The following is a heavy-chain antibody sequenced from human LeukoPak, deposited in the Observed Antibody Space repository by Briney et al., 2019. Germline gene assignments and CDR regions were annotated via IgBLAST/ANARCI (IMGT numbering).Heavy chain of an antibody. Sequence: GESLNIYCEASGVSLGSYAMSWIRQAPGRGLEYIAYSSRSRQAINYAESVRGRLTVYRDKARNSLYLDMNGLTAKDTAVYDCAGDPSVGSTWYYYVDVWGGGTTVTVSS. V-gene: IGHV3-48*01. CDR3: AGDPSVGSTWYYYVDV. D-gene: IGHD6-13*01. CDR2: SSRSRQAI. CDR1: GVSLGSYA. J-gene: IGHJ6*03.